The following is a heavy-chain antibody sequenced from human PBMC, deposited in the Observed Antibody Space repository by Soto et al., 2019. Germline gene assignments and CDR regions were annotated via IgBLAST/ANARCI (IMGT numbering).Heavy chain of an antibody. CDR3: TTARPTAASRGYHYYGMEG. J-gene: IGHJ6*01. D-gene: IGHD6-6*01. CDR2: IKSKTDGGTT. Sequence: PVGSLRLSCVSSVFTFSNAWMSCVRHSPGKWLEWVGRIKSKTDGGTTDYAAPVKGRFTISRDDSKNTLYLQMNSLKTEDTAVYYCTTARPTAASRGYHYYGMEGWGQRITVNLSS. V-gene: IGHV3-15*01. CDR1: VFTFSNAW.